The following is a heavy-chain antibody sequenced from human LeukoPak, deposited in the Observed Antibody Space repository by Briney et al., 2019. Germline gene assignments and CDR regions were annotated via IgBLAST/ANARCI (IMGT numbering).Heavy chain of an antibody. CDR3: ASGHYYDSSGYYSSFDY. J-gene: IGHJ4*02. CDR1: GYTITSYD. Sequence: ASVKVSCKASGYTITSYDINWVRQATGQGLEWMGWMNPNSGNTGYAQKFQGRVTMTRNTSISTAYMELSSLRSEDTAVYYCASGHYYDSSGYYSSFDYWGQGTLVTVSS. D-gene: IGHD3-22*01. CDR2: MNPNSGNT. V-gene: IGHV1-8*01.